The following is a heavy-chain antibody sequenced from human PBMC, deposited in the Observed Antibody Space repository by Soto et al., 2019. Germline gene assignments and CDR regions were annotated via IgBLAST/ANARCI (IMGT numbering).Heavy chain of an antibody. CDR1: GYTFTSYY. J-gene: IGHJ5*02. D-gene: IGHD2-2*01. Sequence: ASVKVSCKASGYTFTSYYMHWVRQAPGQGLEWMGMINPSGGSTSYAQKFQGRVTMTRDTSTSTVYMELSSLRSEDTAVYYCARDLVPAANWINWFDPWGQGTLVTVSS. V-gene: IGHV1-46*01. CDR3: ARDLVPAANWINWFDP. CDR2: INPSGGST.